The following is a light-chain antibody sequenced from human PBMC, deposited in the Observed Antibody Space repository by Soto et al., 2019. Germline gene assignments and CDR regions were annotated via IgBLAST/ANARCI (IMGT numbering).Light chain of an antibody. CDR3: CSYTDIALDVV. J-gene: IGLJ2*01. CDR2: DVT. CDR1: SSDIGDYDY. V-gene: IGLV2-14*01. Sequence: QSALTQPASVSGSPGQSITISCTGTSSDIGDYDYVSWYQHLPGKAPKLLIFDVTHRPSGVSDRFSGSKSGNTASLTNSWGRPEDDADYYCCSYTDIALDVVFGGGTKLTVL.